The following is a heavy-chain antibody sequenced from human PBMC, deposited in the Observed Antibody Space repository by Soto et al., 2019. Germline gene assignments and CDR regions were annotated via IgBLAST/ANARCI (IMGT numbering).Heavy chain of an antibody. D-gene: IGHD2-15*01. CDR2: INPNGGST. J-gene: IGHJ4*02. V-gene: IGHV1-46*01. Sequence: QVQLVQSGAEVKRPGASVKVSCKASGYTFTTYYMHWVRQAPGQGLEWLGIINPNGGSTTYAQKLQGRVTMTRDTSTSTVYLELSSLRSEDTVVYYCARAGYCSGGTCFHGNCDYWGQGTLVTVSA. CDR1: GYTFTTYY. CDR3: ARAGYCSGGTCFHGNCDY.